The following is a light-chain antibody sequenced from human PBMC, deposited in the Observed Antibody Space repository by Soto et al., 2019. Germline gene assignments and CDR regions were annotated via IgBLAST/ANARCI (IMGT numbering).Light chain of an antibody. Sequence: DMQITQSPSSVSAFVGDRLTITCRASQGINTWLAWYQQKPGKAPKLLIYAASSLQSGVSSRFSGSGSGTDFTLTISSLQPEDFATYDCQQGNSFPFTFGPGTKVDI. V-gene: IGKV1-12*01. CDR1: QGINTW. J-gene: IGKJ3*01. CDR3: QQGNSFPFT. CDR2: AAS.